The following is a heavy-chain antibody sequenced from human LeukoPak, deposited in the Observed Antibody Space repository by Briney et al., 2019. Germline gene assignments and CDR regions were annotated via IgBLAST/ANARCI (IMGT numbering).Heavy chain of an antibody. Sequence: SETLSLTCTVSGASISTYYWSWIRQPPVKGLEWTGCIFYSGSTNSGNTNYNPSLKSRVTISVDTSKNQFSLKLSSVTAADTAVYYCARHSTIEPRPGYWGQGTLVTVSS. CDR2: IFYSGSTN. V-gene: IGHV4-59*08. CDR3: ARHSTIEPRPGY. J-gene: IGHJ4*02. CDR1: GASISTYY. D-gene: IGHD6-6*01.